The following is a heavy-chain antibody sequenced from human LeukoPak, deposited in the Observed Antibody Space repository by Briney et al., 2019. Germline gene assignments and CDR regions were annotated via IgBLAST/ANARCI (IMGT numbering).Heavy chain of an antibody. CDR2: MNPNSGNT. V-gene: IGHV1-8*01. J-gene: IGHJ6*03. D-gene: IGHD3-10*01. CDR3: ARGPLLWFGTHYYYMDV. CDR1: GYTFTSYD. Sequence: ASVKVSCKASGYTFTSYDINWVRQATRQGLEWMGWMNPNSGNTGYAQKFQGGVTMTRNTSISTAYMELSSLRSEDTAVYYCARGPLLWFGTHYYYMDVWGKGTTVTVSS.